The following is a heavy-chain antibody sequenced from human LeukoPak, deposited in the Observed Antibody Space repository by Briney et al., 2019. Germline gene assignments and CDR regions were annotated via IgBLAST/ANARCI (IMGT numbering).Heavy chain of an antibody. Sequence: PSETLSLTCAVYGGSFSGYYWSWIRQPPGKGLEWIGEINHSGSTNYNPSLKSRVTISVDTSKNQFSLKLSSVTAADTAVYYCARGVEGPDYWGQGTLVTVSS. J-gene: IGHJ4*02. CDR3: ARGVEGPDY. D-gene: IGHD2-2*01. CDR1: GGSFSGYY. CDR2: INHSGST. V-gene: IGHV4-34*01.